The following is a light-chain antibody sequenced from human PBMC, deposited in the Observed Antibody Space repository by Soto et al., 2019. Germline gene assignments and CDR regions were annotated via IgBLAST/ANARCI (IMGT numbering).Light chain of an antibody. CDR1: GSDIGGYNW. CDR3: CSYSGSFTWM. J-gene: IGLJ3*02. Sequence: QSALTQPRSVSGSPGQSVTMSCTGTGSDIGGYNWVSWYQHHPGKAPKLMIYDVSSRPSGVPYRFSGSKSVNTASLTISGLQAEDEADYYCCSYSGSFTWMFGGGTKLTVL. CDR2: DVS. V-gene: IGLV2-11*01.